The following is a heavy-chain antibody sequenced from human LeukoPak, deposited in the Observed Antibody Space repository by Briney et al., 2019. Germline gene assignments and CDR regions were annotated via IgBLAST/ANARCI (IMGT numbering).Heavy chain of an antibody. Sequence: GGSLRLSCAASGFIFTNYFMSWVRQAPGKGLEWVASIKHDGSGKYYVDSVRGRFTISRDNTMNSLYLQMSSLRAEDTAVYYCATDRGWRTSGYYLYYFEYWGQGTLVTYSS. J-gene: IGHJ4*02. V-gene: IGHV3-7*01. CDR3: ATDRGWRTSGYYLYYFEY. CDR1: GFIFTNYF. CDR2: IKHDGSGK. D-gene: IGHD3-3*01.